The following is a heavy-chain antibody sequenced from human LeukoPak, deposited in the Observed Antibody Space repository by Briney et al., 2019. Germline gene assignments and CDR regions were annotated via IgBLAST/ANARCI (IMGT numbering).Heavy chain of an antibody. J-gene: IGHJ4*02. CDR2: ISSSGSTI. CDR3: ARDLLWRSQELGIFDY. V-gene: IGHV3-48*04. D-gene: IGHD4-11*01. CDR1: GFTFSNAC. Sequence: PGGSLRLSCAASGFTFSNACMTWVRQAPGKGLEWVSYISSSGSTIYYADSVKGRFTISRDNAKNSLYLQMNSLRAEDTAVYYCARDLLWRSQELGIFDYWGQGTLVTVSS.